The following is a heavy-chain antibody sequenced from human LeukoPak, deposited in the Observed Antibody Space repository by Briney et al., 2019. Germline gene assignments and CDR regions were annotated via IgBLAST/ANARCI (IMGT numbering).Heavy chain of an antibody. D-gene: IGHD3-10*01. V-gene: IGHV3-21*01. CDR3: ARSSSGLPVN. CDR2: ISSSSSYI. CDR1: GFTFSSYS. Sequence: PGGSLRLSCAASGFTFSSYSMNWVRQAPGKGLGWVSSISSSSSYIYYADSVKGRFTISRDNAKNSLYLQMNSLRAEDTAVYYCARSSSGLPVNWGQGTLVTVSS. J-gene: IGHJ4*02.